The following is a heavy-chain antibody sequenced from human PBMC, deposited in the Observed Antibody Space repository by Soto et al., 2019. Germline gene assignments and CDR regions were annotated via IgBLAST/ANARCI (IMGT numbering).Heavy chain of an antibody. Sequence: GGSLRLSCAASGFTFSSYAMSWVRQAPGKGLEWVSAISGSGGSTYYADSVKGRFTISRDKSKNTLYLQMNSLRAEDTAVYYCAKDGDVAAAGTDYFDYWGQGTLVTVSS. CDR3: AKDGDVAAAGTDYFDY. CDR2: ISGSGGST. V-gene: IGHV3-23*01. D-gene: IGHD6-13*01. J-gene: IGHJ4*02. CDR1: GFTFSSYA.